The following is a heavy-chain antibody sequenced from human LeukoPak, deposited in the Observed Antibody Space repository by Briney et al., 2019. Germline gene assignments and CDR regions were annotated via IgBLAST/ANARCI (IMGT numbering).Heavy chain of an antibody. Sequence: GGSLRLSCAASGFTVSSNYMSWVRQAPGKGLEWVSVIYSGGSTYYADSVKGTFTISRDNSKNTLYLQINNLRAEDTAVYYCARDRPPAYWGQGTLVTVSS. CDR3: ARDRPPAY. J-gene: IGHJ4*02. CDR2: IYSGGST. CDR1: GFTVSSNY. V-gene: IGHV3-66*01.